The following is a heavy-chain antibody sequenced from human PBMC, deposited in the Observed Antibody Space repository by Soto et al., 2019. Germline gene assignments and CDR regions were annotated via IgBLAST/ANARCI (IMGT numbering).Heavy chain of an antibody. CDR2: IYWDDDK. J-gene: IGHJ3*01. CDR1: GFSLSTSGVG. CDR3: ANRLGLWSPWNSVAFDF. V-gene: IGHV2-5*02. D-gene: IGHD3-16*01. Sequence: QITLKESGPTLIQPTETLTLTCTFSGFSLSTSGVGVGWIRQPPGKALEWLALIYWDDDKRYHSSLRSRLSIFKDTSKNLLILKRLNMDLVEPGTYYGANRLGLWSPWNSVAFDFWAKGQWSPSLQ.